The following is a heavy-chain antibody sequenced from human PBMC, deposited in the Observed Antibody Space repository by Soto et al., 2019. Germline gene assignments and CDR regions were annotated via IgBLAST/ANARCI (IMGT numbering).Heavy chain of an antibody. J-gene: IGHJ6*02. V-gene: IGHV4-39*01. CDR3: ARQTYSGEKPSGLDV. CDR1: GGSISSSSYY. CDR2: IYYSGRT. D-gene: IGHD2-21*01. Sequence: QLQLQESGPGLVKPSETLSLTCTVSGGSISSSSYYWAWIRQPPGKGLEWIGSIYYSGRTYYNPSLKSRVTISVDTSKNQFSLKLSSVTAADTAVYYCARQTYSGEKPSGLDVCGQGTTVTVSS.